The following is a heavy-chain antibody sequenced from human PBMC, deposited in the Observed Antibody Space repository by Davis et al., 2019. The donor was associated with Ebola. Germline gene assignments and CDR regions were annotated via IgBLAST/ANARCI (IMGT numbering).Heavy chain of an antibody. CDR1: GFTFSSYS. D-gene: IGHD3-10*01. V-gene: IGHV3-48*02. CDR3: ARAHEVQGDLFAFDI. Sequence: GESLKISCAASGFTFSSYSMNWVRQAPGKGLEWVSYISSSSSTIYYADSVKGRFTISRDNAKNSLYLQMNSLRDEDTAVYYCARAHEVQGDLFAFDIWGQGTMVTVS. CDR2: ISSSSSTI. J-gene: IGHJ3*02.